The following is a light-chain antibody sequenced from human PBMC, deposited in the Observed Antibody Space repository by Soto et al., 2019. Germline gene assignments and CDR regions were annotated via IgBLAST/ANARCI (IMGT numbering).Light chain of an antibody. CDR1: SSNIGAGYD. J-gene: IGLJ2*01. CDR3: QSYDSSLSGVV. CDR2: GNS. Sequence: QSVLTQPPSVSGAPGQRVTISCTGSSSNIGAGYDVHWYQQLPGTAPKLLIYGNSNRPSGVPDRFSGSKSGTSACLAITGLQAEDEADYYSQSYDSSLSGVVFVGGTKLTVL. V-gene: IGLV1-40*01.